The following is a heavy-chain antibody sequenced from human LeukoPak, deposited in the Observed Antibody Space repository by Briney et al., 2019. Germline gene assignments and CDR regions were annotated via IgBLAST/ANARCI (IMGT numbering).Heavy chain of an antibody. J-gene: IGHJ4*02. Sequence: PSETLSLTCTVSGGSISSYYWSWIRQPPGKELEWIGYIYYSGSTNYNPSLKSRVSISVDTSGSQFSLILRSVTAADTAVYYCARLDFRDGDYVFWYWGQGTLVTVSS. V-gene: IGHV4-59*08. CDR1: GGSISSYY. CDR2: IYYSGST. D-gene: IGHD4-17*01. CDR3: ARLDFRDGDYVFWY.